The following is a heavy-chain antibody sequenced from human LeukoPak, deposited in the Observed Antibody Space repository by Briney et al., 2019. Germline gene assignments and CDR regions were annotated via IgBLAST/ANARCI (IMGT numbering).Heavy chain of an antibody. CDR2: INHSGST. D-gene: IGHD2-2*01. Sequence: SETLSLTCAVYGGSFSGYYWSWIRQPPGKGLEWIGEINHSGSTNYNPSLKSRVTISVDTSKNQFSLKLSSVTAADTAVYYCARRVVPAAKINWFDPWGQGTLVTVSS. CDR3: ARRVVPAAKINWFDP. J-gene: IGHJ5*02. CDR1: GGSFSGYY. V-gene: IGHV4-34*01.